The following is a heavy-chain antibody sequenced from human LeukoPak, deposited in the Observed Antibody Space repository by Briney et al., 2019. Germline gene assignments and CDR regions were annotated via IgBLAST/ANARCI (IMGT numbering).Heavy chain of an antibody. J-gene: IGHJ4*02. Sequence: SETLSLTCTVSGGSVGSGTYYWSWIRQSPGKGLEWIGNVYYSGSAYYNPSLKSRVTISVDTSKNQFSLRLSSMTTADTAVYYCVRGASPVAGPKWGQGTLVTVSS. CDR2: VYYSGSA. D-gene: IGHD6-19*01. V-gene: IGHV4-39*07. CDR1: GGSVGSGTYY. CDR3: VRGASPVAGPK.